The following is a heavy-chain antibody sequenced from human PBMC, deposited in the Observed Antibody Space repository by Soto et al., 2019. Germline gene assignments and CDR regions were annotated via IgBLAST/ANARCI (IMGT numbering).Heavy chain of an antibody. V-gene: IGHV1-69*13. J-gene: IGHJ5*02. D-gene: IGHD3-22*01. CDR1: GGTFSSYA. Sequence: GASVKVSCKASGGTFSSYAISWVRQAPGQGLEWMGGIIPIFGTANYAQKFQGRVTITADESTSTAYMELSSLRSEDTAVEYCARDTENYHDSSSYYYCCFDPWGQGTRVTVSS. CDR2: IIPIFGTA. CDR3: ARDTENYHDSSSYYYCCFDP.